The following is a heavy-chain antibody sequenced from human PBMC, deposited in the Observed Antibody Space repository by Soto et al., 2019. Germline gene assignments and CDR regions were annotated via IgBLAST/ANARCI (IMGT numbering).Heavy chain of an antibody. J-gene: IGHJ4*02. Sequence: PGGALRLCCAASGFTFSSYAMSWVRQAPGKGLEWVSAISGSGGSTYYADSVKGRFTISRDNSKNTLYLQMNSLRAEDTAVYYCAKDRRAAAAGTPLYYFDYWGQGTLVTVSS. V-gene: IGHV3-23*01. D-gene: IGHD6-13*01. CDR3: AKDRRAAAAGTPLYYFDY. CDR2: ISGSGGST. CDR1: GFTFSSYA.